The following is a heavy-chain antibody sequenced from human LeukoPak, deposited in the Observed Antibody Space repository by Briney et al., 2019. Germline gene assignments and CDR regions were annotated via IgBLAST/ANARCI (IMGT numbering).Heavy chain of an antibody. CDR2: IYYSGST. Sequence: SETLCLTCTVSGVSISSGGYYWSWIRQHPGKGLEWIGNIYYSGSTYYNTCLKSRVTISVDTSKSQFSLKLSSVTAAETAVYYCARVGYCTNGVCPKQGYYMDVWGKGTTVTVSS. D-gene: IGHD2-8*01. CDR3: ARVGYCTNGVCPKQGYYMDV. CDR1: GVSISSGGYY. V-gene: IGHV4-31*03. J-gene: IGHJ6*03.